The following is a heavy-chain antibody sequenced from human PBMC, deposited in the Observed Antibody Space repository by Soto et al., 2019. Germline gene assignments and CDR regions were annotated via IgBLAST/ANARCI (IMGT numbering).Heavy chain of an antibody. CDR2: INAGNGNT. Sequence: QVQLVQSGAEVKKPGASVKVSCKASGYTFTSYAMHWVRQAPGQRLEWMGWINAGNGNTKYSQKFQGRVTITRDTSASTAYMELSSLRSEDTAVYYCARDSLDPMIVVVTPDYWDQGTLVTVSS. J-gene: IGHJ4*02. CDR3: ARDSLDPMIVVVTPDY. CDR1: GYTFTSYA. D-gene: IGHD3-22*01. V-gene: IGHV1-3*01.